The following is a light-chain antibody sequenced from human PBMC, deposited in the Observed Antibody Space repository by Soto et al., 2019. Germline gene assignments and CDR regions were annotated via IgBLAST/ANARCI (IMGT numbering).Light chain of an antibody. CDR2: KAS. J-gene: IGKJ1*01. Sequence: DIQMTESPATLSASVGGRVPLSSRASQSISSWLAWYQQKPGKAPKXXIYKASTLISGVPSRFSGSGSGTEFTLTISSLQPDDFATYDCQHYNSYSEAFGQGTKVDIK. CDR3: QHYNSYSEA. V-gene: IGKV1-5*03. CDR1: QSISSW.